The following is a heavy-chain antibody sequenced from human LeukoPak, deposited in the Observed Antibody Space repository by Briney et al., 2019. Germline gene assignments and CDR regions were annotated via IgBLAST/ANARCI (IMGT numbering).Heavy chain of an antibody. V-gene: IGHV3-7*01. D-gene: IGHD2-21*02. CDR2: IKQDGSEK. Sequence: GGSLRLSCAASGFTFSSYWMSWVRQAPGKGLEWVTNIKQDGSEKYYVDSVKGRFTISRDNAKNSLYLQMNSLRAEDTAVYYCARDYCGGDCYSWLQDSDAFDIWGQGTMVTVSS. CDR3: ARDYCGGDCYSWLQDSDAFDI. CDR1: GFTFSSYW. J-gene: IGHJ3*02.